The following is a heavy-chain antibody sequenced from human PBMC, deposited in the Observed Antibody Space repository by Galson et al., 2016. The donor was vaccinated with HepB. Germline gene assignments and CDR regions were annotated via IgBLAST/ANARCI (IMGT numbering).Heavy chain of an antibody. Sequence: SLTLSCAASGFTFSTYWMTWVRQAPGKGPQWGANINQGGSEENYGDFMKGRFTISRDNANNSLLLQINSLRAEHAAAYYCARDLSFGGGSTWYDVMDVWGQGTTVTVSS. CDR3: ARDLSFGGGSTWYDVMDV. J-gene: IGHJ6*02. CDR1: GFTFSTYW. V-gene: IGHV3-7*05. CDR2: INQGGSEE. D-gene: IGHD3-10*01.